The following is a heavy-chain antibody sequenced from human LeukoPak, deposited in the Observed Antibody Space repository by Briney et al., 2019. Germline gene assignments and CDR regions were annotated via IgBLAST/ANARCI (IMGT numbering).Heavy chain of an antibody. V-gene: IGHV4-31*03. CDR2: IYYSGST. CDR1: GGSISSGGYY. CDR3: ARDRRGYGSFDS. D-gene: IGHD5-18*01. Sequence: SEPLSLTCTVSGGSISSGGYYWSWIRQHPGKGLEWIGYIYYSGSTYYNPSLKSRVTISVDTSKNQFSLKLTSVTAADTAVYYCARDRRGYGSFDSWGQGTLVTVSS. J-gene: IGHJ4*02.